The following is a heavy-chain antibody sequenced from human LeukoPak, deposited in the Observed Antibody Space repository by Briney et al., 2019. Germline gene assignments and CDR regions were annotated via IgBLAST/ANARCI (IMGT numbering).Heavy chain of an antibody. CDR3: ARTTEAHSWRTRYYDYYMDV. CDR1: GGSISSYY. CDR2: IYYSGST. J-gene: IGHJ6*03. Sequence: SETLSLTCTVSGGSISSYYWSWIRQPPGKGLEWIGYIYYSGSTNYNPSLKSRVTISVDTSKNQFSLKLSSVTAADTAVYYCARTTEAHSWRTRYYDYYMDVWGKGTTVAVSS. V-gene: IGHV4-59*01. D-gene: IGHD6-13*01.